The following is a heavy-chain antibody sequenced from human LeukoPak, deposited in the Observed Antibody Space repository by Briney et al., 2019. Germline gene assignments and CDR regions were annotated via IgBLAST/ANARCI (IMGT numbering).Heavy chain of an antibody. CDR1: GFTFSRYW. J-gene: IGHJ4*02. Sequence: GGSLRLSCAASGFTFSRYWMYWVRQTPGKGLEWVANIKEDGSEKNYVDSVKGRFTISRDNTKNSLYLQMNSLTAEDTAVYYCASARFCDYWGQGTLVTVSS. CDR3: ASARFCDY. D-gene: IGHD3-3*01. CDR2: IKEDGSEK. V-gene: IGHV3-7*01.